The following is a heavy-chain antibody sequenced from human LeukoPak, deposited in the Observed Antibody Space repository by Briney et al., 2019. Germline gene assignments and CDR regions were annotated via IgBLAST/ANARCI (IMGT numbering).Heavy chain of an antibody. D-gene: IGHD2-8*01. CDR3: AREKYCTSTDCLHGRFYFNS. Sequence: GGSMRLSCAASGFTFDDYGMGWVRQAPGKGLEWVSVIYSGGSTYYADSVKGRFTISRDNSKNTLYLQMNTLRADDTAVYYCAREKYCTSTDCLHGRFYFNSWGQGTLVTVSS. CDR1: GFTFDDYG. CDR2: IYSGGST. V-gene: IGHV3-66*02. J-gene: IGHJ4*02.